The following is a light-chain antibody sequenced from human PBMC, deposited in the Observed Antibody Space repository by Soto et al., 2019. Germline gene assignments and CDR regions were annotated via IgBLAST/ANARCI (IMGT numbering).Light chain of an antibody. CDR3: QQRSEWPRT. CDR2: DAS. V-gene: IGKV3-11*01. CDR1: QSISSS. Sequence: EIVLTQSPATLSLSPGERATLSCRASQSISSSLAWYQQKPGQAPRLLIYDASSRATGFPARFSGSGSGTDFTLTIDSLEPEDFAVYYCQQRSEWPRTFGQGTKVGIK. J-gene: IGKJ1*01.